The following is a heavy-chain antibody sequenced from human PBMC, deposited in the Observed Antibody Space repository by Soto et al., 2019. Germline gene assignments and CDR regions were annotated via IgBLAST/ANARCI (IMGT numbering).Heavy chain of an antibody. D-gene: IGHD3-22*01. CDR2: ISSSSSTI. Sequence: HPGGSLRLSCAASGFTFSSYSMNWVRQAPGKGLEWVSYISSSSSTIYYADSVKGRFTISRDNAKNSLYLQMNSLRDEDTAVYYWARGSGYLGLQPFDYWGQGTLVTVSS. J-gene: IGHJ4*02. CDR1: GFTFSSYS. CDR3: ARGSGYLGLQPFDY. V-gene: IGHV3-48*02.